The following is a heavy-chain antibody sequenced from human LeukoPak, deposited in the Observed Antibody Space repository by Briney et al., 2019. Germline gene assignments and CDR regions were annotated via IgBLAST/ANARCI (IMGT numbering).Heavy chain of an antibody. V-gene: IGHV1-2*02. CDR3: ARRAPQGAFDI. CDR2: INPNSGGT. J-gene: IGHJ3*02. CDR1: GYTLTDYY. Sequence: ASVKVSCKASGYTLTDYYMHWVRQAPGQGLEWMGWINPNSGGTDYAQKLQGRVTMTRDTSISTAYMELSRLRSDDTAVYYCARRAPQGAFDIWAQGTMVTVSS.